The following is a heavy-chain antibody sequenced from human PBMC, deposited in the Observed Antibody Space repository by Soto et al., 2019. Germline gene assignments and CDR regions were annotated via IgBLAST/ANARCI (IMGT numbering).Heavy chain of an antibody. D-gene: IGHD2-2*01. V-gene: IGHV3-30*18. CDR1: GGIFSSYA. CDR3: VKGPEIVLVTAAMNFHYGMDV. CDR2: ISYDGSNK. Sequence: GGSLRLSCAASGGIFSSYAMNGVRQAPGKGLEWVAVISYDGSNKYYADSVKGRFTISRDNSKNTLYLQMNSLRAEDTAVYYWVKGPEIVLVTAAMNFHYGMDVWSQGTTVSVSS. J-gene: IGHJ6*02.